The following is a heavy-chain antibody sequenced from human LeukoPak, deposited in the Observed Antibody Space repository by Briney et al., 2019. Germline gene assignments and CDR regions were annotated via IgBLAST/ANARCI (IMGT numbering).Heavy chain of an antibody. CDR2: IYYSGST. CDR3: ASHHYYDSSGYVFDY. J-gene: IGHJ4*02. D-gene: IGHD3-22*01. V-gene: IGHV4-31*03. Sequence: SETLSLTCTVSDGSISSGGYYWSWIRQHRGKGLEWIGYIYYSGSTYYHPSLKSRVPIPVDTSNNQYSLKLSSVTAADTAVYYCASHHYYDSSGYVFDYWGQGTLVTVSS. CDR1: DGSISSGGYY.